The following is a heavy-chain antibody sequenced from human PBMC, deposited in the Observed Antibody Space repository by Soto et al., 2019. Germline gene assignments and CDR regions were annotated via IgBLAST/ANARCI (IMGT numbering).Heavy chain of an antibody. CDR1: GGSINSGDYY. Sequence: SETLSLTCTVSGGSINSGDYYWSWVRQLPGKGLEWIGYIYRSGSTYYNPSLKSRVTMSIDRSRNQFSLKLSSVTAADTAIYYCAREDYYDNSGLYFDCWGQGTLVTVSS. J-gene: IGHJ4*02. CDR3: AREDYYDNSGLYFDC. D-gene: IGHD3-22*01. CDR2: IYRSGST. V-gene: IGHV4-31*03.